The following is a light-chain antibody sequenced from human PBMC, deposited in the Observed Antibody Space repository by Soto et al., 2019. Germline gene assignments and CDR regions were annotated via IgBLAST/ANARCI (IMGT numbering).Light chain of an antibody. CDR1: QSLVHSDGNTY. CDR2: KNS. J-gene: IGKJ1*01. CDR3: MQLTQFPWT. Sequence: DIVMTQAPLSSPVTLGQPASISCRSSQSLVHSDGNTYLTWLHQRPGQPPRLLIYKNSNRFSGVPDRFSGSWAGTDFTLRISRLEAEDVGVYYCMQLTQFPWTFGQGTKVEIK. V-gene: IGKV2-24*01.